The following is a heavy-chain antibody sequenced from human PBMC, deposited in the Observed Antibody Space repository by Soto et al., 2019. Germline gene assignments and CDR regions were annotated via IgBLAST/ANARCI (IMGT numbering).Heavy chain of an antibody. CDR1: GFTFSNYA. D-gene: IGHD1-1*01. Sequence: PGGSLRLSCAASGFTFSNYAMSWVRQAPVKGLEWVSAISSSGSSTYYADSMKGRFTISRENAKNTLYLQMNSLRVEDTAVYYCARGGTASTPDYWGQGTLVTVSS. CDR3: ARGGTASTPDY. CDR2: ISSSGSST. J-gene: IGHJ4*02. V-gene: IGHV3-23*01.